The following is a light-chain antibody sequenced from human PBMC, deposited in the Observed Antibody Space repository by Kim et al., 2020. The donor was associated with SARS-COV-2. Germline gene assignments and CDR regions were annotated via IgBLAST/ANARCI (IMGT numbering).Light chain of an antibody. V-gene: IGKV3-11*01. CDR3: QQRSNWRST. J-gene: IGKJ5*01. CDR2: DAS. CDR1: QSVSSY. Sequence: EIVLTQSPATLSLSPGERATLSCRASQSVSSYLAWYQQKPGQAPRLLIYDASNRATGIPARFSGSGSGTDFTLTISRLEPEDFAVYYCQQRSNWRSTFGEGRRVESK.